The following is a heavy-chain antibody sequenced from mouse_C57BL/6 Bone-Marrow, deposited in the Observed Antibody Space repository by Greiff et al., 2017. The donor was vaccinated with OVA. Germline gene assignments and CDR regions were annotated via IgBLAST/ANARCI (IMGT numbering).Heavy chain of an antibody. CDR1: GYAFRNYW. V-gene: IGHV1-80*01. D-gene: IGHD4-1*01. J-gene: IGHJ2*01. Sequence: QVQLQQSGAELVKPGASVKISCKASGYAFRNYWMNWVKQRPGKGLEWIGQIYPGDGDTNYNGKFTGKATLTADKSSSTAYMQLSSLTSEDSAVYFCARLTGRAVDYWGQGTTLTVSS. CDR2: IYPGDGDT. CDR3: ARLTGRAVDY.